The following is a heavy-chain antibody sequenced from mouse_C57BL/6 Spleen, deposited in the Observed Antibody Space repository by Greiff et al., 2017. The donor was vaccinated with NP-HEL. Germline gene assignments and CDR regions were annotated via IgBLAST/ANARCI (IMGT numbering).Heavy chain of an antibody. CDR3: ARYKGTTVVRDAMDY. Sequence: EVQLVESGGGLVQPGGSLSLSCAASGFTFTDYYMSWVRQPPGKALEWLGFIRNKANGYTTEYSASVKGRFTISRDNSQSILYLQMNALRAEDSATYYCARYKGTTVVRDAMDYWGQGTSVTVSS. CDR2: IRNKANGYTT. CDR1: GFTFTDYY. J-gene: IGHJ4*01. V-gene: IGHV7-3*01. D-gene: IGHD1-1*02.